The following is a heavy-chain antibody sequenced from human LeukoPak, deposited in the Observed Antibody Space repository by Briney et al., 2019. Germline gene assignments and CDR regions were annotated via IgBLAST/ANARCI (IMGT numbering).Heavy chain of an antibody. D-gene: IGHD1-26*01. CDR1: GGTFSSYA. Sequence: SVKVSCKASGGTFSSYAISWVRQAPGQGLEWMGGIIPIFGTANYAQKFQGRVTITADESTSTAYMELSSLRSEDTAVYYCARGDSGSYYYYYYGMDVWGQGTTVTVSS. V-gene: IGHV1-69*13. CDR2: IIPIFGTA. CDR3: ARGDSGSYYYYYYGMDV. J-gene: IGHJ6*02.